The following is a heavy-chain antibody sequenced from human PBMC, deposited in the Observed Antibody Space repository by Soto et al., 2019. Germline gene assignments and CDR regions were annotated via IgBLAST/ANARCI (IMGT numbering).Heavy chain of an antibody. CDR1: GFTLSNYW. Sequence: GGSLRLSCAASGFTLSNYWMCWVRQAPGKGLEWVANIKQDGSDKYYGDSVTGRFTISRDNSRNTLYLQMNSLRVEDTAIYYCAKDRQPDGIWTLDYWGQGTLVTVSS. CDR2: IKQDGSDK. D-gene: IGHD3-9*01. V-gene: IGHV3-7*05. CDR3: AKDRQPDGIWTLDY. J-gene: IGHJ4*02.